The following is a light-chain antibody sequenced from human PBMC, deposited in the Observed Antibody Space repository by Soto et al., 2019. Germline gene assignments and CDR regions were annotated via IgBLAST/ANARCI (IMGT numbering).Light chain of an antibody. CDR3: QPSYSTLSIT. CDR2: AAS. V-gene: IGKV1-39*01. CDR1: QSISSY. J-gene: IGKJ5*01. Sequence: DIQMTKSPSSLSASVGDRVTISCRASQSISSYLNWYQQKPGKAPKLLIYAASSLQSGVPSRFSGSGSGTDFTLTISSLQPEDFATYYCQPSYSTLSITSCQRARPEVK.